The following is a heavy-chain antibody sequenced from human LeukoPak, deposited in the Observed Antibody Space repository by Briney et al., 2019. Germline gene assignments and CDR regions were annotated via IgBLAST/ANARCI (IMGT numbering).Heavy chain of an antibody. Sequence: PGGSLRLSCAASGFTFITYAMSWVRQAPGKGVQWVSVIRDSGGSTYYADSVKGRFTISRDNSKNTLYLQMNSLRAEDTAVYYCAKAGRSGWYPGWPFDIWGQGTMVTVSS. J-gene: IGHJ3*02. CDR3: AKAGRSGWYPGWPFDI. D-gene: IGHD6-19*01. V-gene: IGHV3-23*01. CDR2: IRDSGGST. CDR1: GFTFITYA.